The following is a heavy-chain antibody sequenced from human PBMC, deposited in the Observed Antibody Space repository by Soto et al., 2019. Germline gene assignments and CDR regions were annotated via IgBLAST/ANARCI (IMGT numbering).Heavy chain of an antibody. D-gene: IGHD3-16*01. CDR3: AREVTGGVSSSGRYYYYGMYV. Sequence: ASVKVSCKASGYTFTGYYMHWVRQAPGQGLEWMGWINPNSGGTNYAQKFQGWVTMTRDTSISTAYMELSRLRSDDTAVYYCAREVTGGVSSSGRYYYYGMYVWGQGTSVTVSS. CDR2: INPNSGGT. V-gene: IGHV1-2*04. J-gene: IGHJ6*02. CDR1: GYTFTGYY.